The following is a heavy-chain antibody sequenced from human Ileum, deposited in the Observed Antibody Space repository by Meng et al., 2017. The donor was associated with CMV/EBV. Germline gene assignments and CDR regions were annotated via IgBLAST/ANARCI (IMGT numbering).Heavy chain of an antibody. CDR3: ARENYFAY. V-gene: IGHV3-7*01. J-gene: IGHJ4*02. CDR2: IKYDGSET. CDR1: GFNFAGYW. Sequence: GSLRLSCAASGFNFAGYWMTWVRQAPGKGLEWVANIKYDGSETYYVDSVKGRFTISRDNAKNSLYLQMNNLRAEDTAVYYCARENYFAYWGQGTLVTVSS.